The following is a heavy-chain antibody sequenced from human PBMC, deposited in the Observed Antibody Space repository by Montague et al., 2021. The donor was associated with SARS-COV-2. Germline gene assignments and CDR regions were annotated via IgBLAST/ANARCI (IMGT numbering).Heavy chain of an antibody. CDR2: IASGGRST. V-gene: IGHV3-23*03. Sequence: SLRLSCAASGFTSNNYAMNWVRQAPGKGLEWVSVIASGGRSTFYADSLKGRFTISRDNSKDTLYLQMYSLRPEDTAIYYCAKDPVPVAGRYFDYWGQGTLVTVSS. D-gene: IGHD6-19*01. J-gene: IGHJ4*02. CDR3: AKDPVPVAGRYFDY. CDR1: GFTSNNYA.